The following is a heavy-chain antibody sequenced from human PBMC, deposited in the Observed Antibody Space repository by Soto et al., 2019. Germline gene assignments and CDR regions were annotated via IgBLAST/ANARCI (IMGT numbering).Heavy chain of an antibody. CDR2: IYYSGST. CDR3: ARHVGLRYSGSYDPGDAFDI. Sequence: SETLSLTCTGSGGSISSSSYYWGWIRQPPGKGLEWIGSIYYSGSTYYNPSLKSRVTISVDTSKNQFSLKLSSVTAADTAVYYCARHVGLRYSGSYDPGDAFDIWGQGTMVTVSS. CDR1: GGSISSSSYY. D-gene: IGHD1-26*01. J-gene: IGHJ3*02. V-gene: IGHV4-39*01.